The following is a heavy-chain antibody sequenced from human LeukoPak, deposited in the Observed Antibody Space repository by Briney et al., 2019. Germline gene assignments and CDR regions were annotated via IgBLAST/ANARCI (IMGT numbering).Heavy chain of an antibody. D-gene: IGHD3-10*01. CDR2: IYSGGST. V-gene: IGHV3-53*05. Sequence: PSETLSLTCTVSGGSISSGDYYWSWIRQPPGKGLEWVSVIYSGGSTYYADSVKGRFTISRDNSKNTLYLQMNSLRAEDTAVYYCAREASLGGHQNWGQGTLVTVSS. CDR1: GGSISSGDYY. CDR3: AREASLGGHQN. J-gene: IGHJ4*02.